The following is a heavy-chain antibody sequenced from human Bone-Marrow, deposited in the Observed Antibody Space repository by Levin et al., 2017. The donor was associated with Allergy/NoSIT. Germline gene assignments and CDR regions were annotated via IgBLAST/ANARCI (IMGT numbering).Heavy chain of an antibody. D-gene: IGHD2-21*01. CDR2: IGTDDAT. J-gene: IGHJ6*02. Sequence: PGGSLRLSCAASGFTFSSYDMHWVRQAPGKGLEWVSSIGTDDATDFPDSVKGRFSISRENARNSLYLQITSLRAGDTAVYYFARGDSSWGIYGMDVWGQGTTVTVSS. CDR3: ARGDSSWGIYGMDV. V-gene: IGHV3-13*01. CDR1: GFTFSSYD.